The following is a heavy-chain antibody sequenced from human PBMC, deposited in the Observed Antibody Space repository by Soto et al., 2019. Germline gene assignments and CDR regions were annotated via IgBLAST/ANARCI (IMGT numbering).Heavy chain of an antibody. Sequence: PSETLSLTCAVYGGSFSGYYRTWIRQPPGTGLEWIGEINHSGSTNYNPSLKSRVTISVDTSKNQFSLKLTSVTAADTGVYYCARDKITGLFDYWGQGTLVT. V-gene: IGHV4-34*01. J-gene: IGHJ4*02. CDR3: ARDKITGLFDY. D-gene: IGHD2-8*02. CDR2: INHSGST. CDR1: GGSFSGYY.